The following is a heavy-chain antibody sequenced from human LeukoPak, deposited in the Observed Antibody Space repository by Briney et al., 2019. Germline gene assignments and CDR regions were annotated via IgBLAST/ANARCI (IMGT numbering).Heavy chain of an antibody. J-gene: IGHJ4*02. D-gene: IGHD5-18*01. Sequence: GGSLRLSCAASGFTFSSYGIHWVRQAPGKGLEWVAFIRYDGSNKCYADSVKGRFTISRDNSKNTLYLQMNSLRAEDTAVYYCAKAPANYVDTAMGTFDYWGQGTLVTVSS. CDR2: IRYDGSNK. CDR3: AKAPANYVDTAMGTFDY. CDR1: GFTFSSYG. V-gene: IGHV3-30*02.